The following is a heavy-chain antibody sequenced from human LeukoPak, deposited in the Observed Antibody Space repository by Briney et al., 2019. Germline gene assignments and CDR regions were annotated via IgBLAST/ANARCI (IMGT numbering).Heavy chain of an antibody. Sequence: ASVKVSFKASGYTFTDYYMHWVRQAPGQGLEWMGWLNPNTGGTNYAQKLQGRVTMTRDTSISTAYMELSRLRSDDTAVYYCARVSGGELLDYFDYWGQGTLVTVS. CDR1: GYTFTDYY. CDR2: LNPNTGGT. D-gene: IGHD1-26*01. V-gene: IGHV1-2*02. CDR3: ARVSGGELLDYFDY. J-gene: IGHJ4*02.